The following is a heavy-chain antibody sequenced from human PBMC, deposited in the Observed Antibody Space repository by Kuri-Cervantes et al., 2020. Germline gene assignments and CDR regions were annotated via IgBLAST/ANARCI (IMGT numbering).Heavy chain of an antibody. V-gene: IGHV4-59*01. J-gene: IGHJ5*02. D-gene: IGHD3-16*01. Sequence: GSLRLSCTVSGGSISSYYWSWIRQPPGKGLEWIGYIYYSGSTNYNPSLKSRVTISVDTSKNQFSLKLSSVTAADTAVYYCARSKLRFPFDPWGQGTLVTVSS. CDR1: GGSISSYY. CDR3: ARSKLRFPFDP. CDR2: IYYSGST.